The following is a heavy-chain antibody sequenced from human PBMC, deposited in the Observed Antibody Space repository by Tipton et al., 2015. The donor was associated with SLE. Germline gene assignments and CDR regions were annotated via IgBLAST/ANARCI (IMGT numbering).Heavy chain of an antibody. D-gene: IGHD6-19*01. CDR3: ARGRPRGGGWYY. J-gene: IGHJ4*02. V-gene: IGHV4-31*03. CDR2: IYYSGST. Sequence: LRLSCTVSSGSISSGGYYWSWIRQHPGKGLEWIGYIYYSGSTYYNPSLKSRVTISVDTSKNQFSLKLNSVTAADTAVYYCARGRPRGGGWYYWGQGTLVTVSS. CDR1: SGSISSGGYY.